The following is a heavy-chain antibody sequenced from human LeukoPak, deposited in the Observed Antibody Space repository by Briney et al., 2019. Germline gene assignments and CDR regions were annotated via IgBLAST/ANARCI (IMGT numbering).Heavy chain of an antibody. J-gene: IGHJ6*04. CDR3: ARSGLGGYYYYGMAV. D-gene: IGHD2-15*01. CDR2: FSPIFGTA. Sequence: SVKVSCKASGGTFSSSAITWVGQSPGQELEWMGGFSPIFGTANHAQKFQGRVTITADESTSRAYMELSSLRSEDTAVYYCARSGLGGYYYYGMAVWGKGTTVTVSS. V-gene: IGHV1-69*13. CDR1: GGTFSSSA.